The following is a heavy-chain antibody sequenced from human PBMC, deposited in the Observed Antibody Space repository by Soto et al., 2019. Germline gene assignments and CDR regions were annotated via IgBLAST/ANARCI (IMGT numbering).Heavy chain of an antibody. V-gene: IGHV2-5*02. CDR1: GFSLSTSGVG. CDR3: AHKGPEDWPLDY. Sequence: QITLKESGPTLVKPTQTLTLTCTFSGFSLSTSGVGVGWIRQPPGKALEWLAVIYWDDNKHYSPSLRSRLTITKDPSKNQVVLTMTHMDPMDTGTYYCAHKGPEDWPLDYWGQGTLVTVSS. J-gene: IGHJ4*02. CDR2: IYWDDNK. D-gene: IGHD3-9*01.